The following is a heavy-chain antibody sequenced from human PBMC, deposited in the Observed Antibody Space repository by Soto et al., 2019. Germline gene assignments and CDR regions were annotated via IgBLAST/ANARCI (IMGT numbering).Heavy chain of an antibody. V-gene: IGHV3-33*01. J-gene: IGHJ6*02. CDR1: GFTFSNYA. Sequence: PGGSLRLSCAASGFTFSNYAMHWVRQAPGKGLEWVAVIWYGGSNKYYADSVKGRFTISRDNSKNTLYLQMNSLRAEDTAVYYCGRDGHYDSRPKGMVVWGQGTTVTVSS. D-gene: IGHD4-17*01. CDR3: GRDGHYDSRPKGMVV. CDR2: IWYGGSNK.